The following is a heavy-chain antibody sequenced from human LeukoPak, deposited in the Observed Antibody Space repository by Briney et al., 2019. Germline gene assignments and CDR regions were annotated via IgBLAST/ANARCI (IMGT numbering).Heavy chain of an antibody. Sequence: PSETLSLTCTVSGGSISSSSYYWGWIRQPPGKGLEWIGEIHQDGEPHYNTSLTSRVTLSLDSAQNQFSLKLTSVTAADTAMYYCARHIGILSEWGFDCWGQGTLVTVSS. V-gene: IGHV4-39*07. CDR2: IHQDGEP. J-gene: IGHJ4*02. D-gene: IGHD2-21*01. CDR1: GGSISSSSYY. CDR3: ARHIGILSEWGFDC.